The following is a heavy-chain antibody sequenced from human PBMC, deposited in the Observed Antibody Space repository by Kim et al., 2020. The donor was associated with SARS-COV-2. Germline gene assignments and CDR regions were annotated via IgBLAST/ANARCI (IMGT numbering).Heavy chain of an antibody. CDR1: GFTFSSYA. Sequence: GGSLRLSCAASGFTFSSYAMSWVRQAPGKGLEWVSAISGSGGSTYYADSVKGRFTISRDNSKNTLYLQMNSLRAEDTAVYYCAKLGPSYYYDSSGYAYWGQGTLVTVSS. CDR3: AKLGPSYYYDSSGYAY. D-gene: IGHD3-22*01. CDR2: ISGSGGST. V-gene: IGHV3-23*01. J-gene: IGHJ4*02.